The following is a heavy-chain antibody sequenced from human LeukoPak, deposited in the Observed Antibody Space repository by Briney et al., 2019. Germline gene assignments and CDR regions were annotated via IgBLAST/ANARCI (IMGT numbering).Heavy chain of an antibody. Sequence: GGSLRLSCAASGFTFSSYSMNWVRQAPGKGLEWASSISSSSSYIYYADSVKGRFTISRDNAKNSLYLQMNSLRAEDTAVYYCARRYDSSGYYSTWGQGTLVTVSS. V-gene: IGHV3-21*01. CDR3: ARRYDSSGYYST. J-gene: IGHJ5*02. CDR2: ISSSSSYI. D-gene: IGHD3-22*01. CDR1: GFTFSSYS.